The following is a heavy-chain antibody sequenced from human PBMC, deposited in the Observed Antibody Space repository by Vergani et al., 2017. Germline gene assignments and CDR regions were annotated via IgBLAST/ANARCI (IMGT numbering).Heavy chain of an antibody. CDR1: GFTFGDYA. D-gene: IGHD2-2*02. Sequence: EVQLVESGGGLVQPGRSLRLSCTASGFTFGDYAMSWVRQAPGKGLEWVGFIRSKAYGGTTEYAASVKGRFTISRDDAKSIAYLQMNSLKTEDTAVYYCTTLPAAIPPVYFSYYIDVWGKGTTVTVSS. CDR2: IRSKAYGGTT. J-gene: IGHJ6*03. CDR3: TTLPAAIPPVYFSYYIDV. V-gene: IGHV3-49*04.